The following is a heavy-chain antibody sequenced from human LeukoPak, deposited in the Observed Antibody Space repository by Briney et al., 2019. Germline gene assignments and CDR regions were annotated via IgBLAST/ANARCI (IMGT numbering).Heavy chain of an antibody. CDR2: IKSKTDGGTT. V-gene: IGHV3-15*01. J-gene: IGHJ4*02. D-gene: IGHD3-22*01. CDR3: TTDGYYYDSSGYQNGD. CDR1: GFTFSNAW. Sequence: GGSLRLSCAASGFTFSNAWMSWVRQAPGKGLEWVGRIKSKTDGGTTDYAAPVKGSFTISRDDSKNTLYLQMNSLKTEDTAVYYCTTDGYYYDSSGYQNGDWGQGTLVTVSS.